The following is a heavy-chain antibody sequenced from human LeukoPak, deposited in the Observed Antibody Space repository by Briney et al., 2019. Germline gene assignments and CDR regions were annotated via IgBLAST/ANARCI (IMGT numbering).Heavy chain of an antibody. CDR3: ARGGPYCTSTSCYARFFDY. CDR1: GGSFSGHY. J-gene: IGHJ4*02. Sequence: PETLSLTCDVSGGSFSGHYWVWIRQSAGKGLEWIGEIDHRGATKYNPSLMSRVIISVDTARTQVSLNLTSVTAVDTAMYYCARGGPYCTSTSCYARFFDYWGRGNRVTVSS. V-gene: IGHV4-34*01. D-gene: IGHD2-2*01. CDR2: IDHRGAT.